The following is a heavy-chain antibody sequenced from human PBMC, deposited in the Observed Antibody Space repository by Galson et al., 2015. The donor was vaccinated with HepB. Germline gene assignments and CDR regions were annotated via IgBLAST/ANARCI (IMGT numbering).Heavy chain of an antibody. V-gene: IGHV3-64D*06. CDR3: VKLMGSSWYRGAGVGVGAGSDY. Sequence: SLRLSCAASGFTFSSYAMHWVRQAPGKGLEYVSAISSNGGSTYYADSVKGRFTISRDNSKNTLYLQMSSLRAEDTAVYYCVKLMGSSWYRGAGVGVGAGSDYWGQGTLVTVSS. D-gene: IGHD6-13*01. CDR2: ISSNGGST. CDR1: GFTFSSYA. J-gene: IGHJ4*02.